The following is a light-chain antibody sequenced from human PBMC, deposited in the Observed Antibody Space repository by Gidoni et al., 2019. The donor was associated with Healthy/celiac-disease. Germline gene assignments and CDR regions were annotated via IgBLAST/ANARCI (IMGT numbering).Light chain of an antibody. CDR2: DNN. J-gene: IGLJ7*01. CDR1: GSHIGNHY. Sequence: QSVLTQPPSVSAAPGQKVTISCSGSGSHIGNHYVSWYQQLPGTAPKLLIYDNNKRPSGIPDRFSGSKSGTSATLGITGLQTGDEADYYCGTWDSSLSVAVFGGGTQLTVL. V-gene: IGLV1-51*01. CDR3: GTWDSSLSVAV.